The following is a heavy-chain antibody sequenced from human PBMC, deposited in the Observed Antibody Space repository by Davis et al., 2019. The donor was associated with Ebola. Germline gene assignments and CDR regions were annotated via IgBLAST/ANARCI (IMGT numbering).Heavy chain of an antibody. J-gene: IGHJ4*02. D-gene: IGHD3-10*01. Sequence: PGGSLRLSCAASGFMFSIQVMHWVRQAPGKGLEWVARISHDGDDEHYADSVNGRFTISKDNSKNTVYLQMNSLRVEDTGTYFCVRDGDTNTWPVDWWGQGTRVTVSS. CDR2: ISHDGDDE. CDR3: VRDGDTNTWPVDW. V-gene: IGHV3-30-3*01. CDR1: GFMFSIQV.